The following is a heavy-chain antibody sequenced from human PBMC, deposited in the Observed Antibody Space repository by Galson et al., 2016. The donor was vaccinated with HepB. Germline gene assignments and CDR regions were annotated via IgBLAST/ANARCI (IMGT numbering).Heavy chain of an antibody. D-gene: IGHD5-12*01. Sequence: TLSLTCTVSGDSITSRFSYWSWIRQHPGRGLEWIGYIYPSGDSFYNPSLKSRVTISVDKSKNRFSLNLTSVTAADTAVYYCARDRWEVEGGYGFDGFDIWGQGTVVTVSS. CDR1: GDSITSRFSY. CDR2: IYPSGDS. V-gene: IGHV4-31*03. CDR3: ARDRWEVEGGYGFDGFDI. J-gene: IGHJ3*02.